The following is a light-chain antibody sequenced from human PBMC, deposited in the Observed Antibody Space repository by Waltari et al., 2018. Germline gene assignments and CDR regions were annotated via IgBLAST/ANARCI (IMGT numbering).Light chain of an antibody. V-gene: IGKV3-15*01. Sequence: VFTQSPATLSVSPGPSATLSCRASQSLSNYLAWYQQKPGQAPRLLIYDASTRATGIPARFSGRGSGTEFTLAISSLQSREIAVDYCQQYGSWPLTFGGGTKVEFK. J-gene: IGKJ4*01. CDR1: QSLSNY. CDR2: DAS. CDR3: QQYGSWPLT.